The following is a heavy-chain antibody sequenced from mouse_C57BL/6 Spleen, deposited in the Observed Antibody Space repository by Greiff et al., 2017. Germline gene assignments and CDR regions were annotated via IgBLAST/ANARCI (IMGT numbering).Heavy chain of an antibody. V-gene: IGHV5-17*01. CDR1: GFTFSDYG. D-gene: IGHD6-1*01. CDR2: ISSGSSTI. CDR3: ERELASYDYVIDD. Sequence: DVHLVESGGGLVKPGGSLKLSCAASGFTFSDYGMHWVRQAPETGLEWVAYISSGSSTIYYADTVKGRFTISRDNAKNTLFLQMTSLRSEDTAMYDCERELASYDYVIDDWGQGTSVTVAS. J-gene: IGHJ4*01.